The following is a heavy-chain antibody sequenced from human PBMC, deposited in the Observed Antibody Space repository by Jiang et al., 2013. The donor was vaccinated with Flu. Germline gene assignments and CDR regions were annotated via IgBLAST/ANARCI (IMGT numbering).Heavy chain of an antibody. CDR3: ARDDGEFFDY. CDR1: GASISSGGYY. V-gene: IGHV4-31*03. D-gene: IGHD3-10*01. CDR2: IYYSGTT. Sequence: GSGLVKPSQTLSLTCTVSGASISSGGYYWSWIRQHPGKGPEWIGYIYYSGTTYYNLSLKNRVTISVDTSKNQFSLKLSSVTAADTAVYYCARDDGEFFDYWGQGTLVTVSS. J-gene: IGHJ4*02.